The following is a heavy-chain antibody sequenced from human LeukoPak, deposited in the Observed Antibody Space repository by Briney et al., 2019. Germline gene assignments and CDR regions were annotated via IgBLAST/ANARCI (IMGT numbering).Heavy chain of an antibody. V-gene: IGHV5-51*01. Sequence: GESLKISCKGSGYSFTSYWIGWVRQMPGKGLEWMGIIYPGDSDTRYSPSFQGQVTISADKSISTAYLQWSSLKASDTAMYYCAVSITSGWELLPDAFDIWGQGTMVTVSS. CDR3: AVSITSGWELLPDAFDI. CDR2: IYPGDSDT. J-gene: IGHJ3*02. D-gene: IGHD1-26*01. CDR1: GYSFTSYW.